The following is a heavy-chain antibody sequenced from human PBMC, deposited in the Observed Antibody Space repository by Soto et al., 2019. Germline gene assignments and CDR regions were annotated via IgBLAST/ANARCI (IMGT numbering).Heavy chain of an antibody. CDR1: GYTFTGYY. CDR2: INPNSGGT. CDR3: ARGYYDFWSGYSGDWFDP. D-gene: IGHD3-3*01. J-gene: IGHJ5*02. Sequence: GASVKVSCKASGYTFTGYYMHWVRRAPGQGLEWMGWINPNSGGTNYAQKFQGRVTMTRDTSISTAYMELSRLRSDDTAVYYCARGYYDFWSGYSGDWFDPWGQGTLVTVSS. V-gene: IGHV1-2*02.